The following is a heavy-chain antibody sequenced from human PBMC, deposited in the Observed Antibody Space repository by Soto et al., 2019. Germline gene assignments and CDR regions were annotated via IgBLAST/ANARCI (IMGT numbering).Heavy chain of an antibody. CDR3: AIQDCTHDVWLEAAVTVAGALEY. Sequence: EVQLVESGGGLVQPGTALRLSCAASGFTFSKYWIHWVRQAPGKGPVWVSYISSDGTTTDYADSVKGRFTISRDNAKNTLYLQRDSLRAADTAVYYCAIQDCTHDVWLEAAVTVAGALEYWGQGAQGTVSS. CDR2: ISSDGTTT. D-gene: IGHD2-8*01. CDR1: GFTFSKYW. J-gene: IGHJ4*02. V-gene: IGHV3-74*01.